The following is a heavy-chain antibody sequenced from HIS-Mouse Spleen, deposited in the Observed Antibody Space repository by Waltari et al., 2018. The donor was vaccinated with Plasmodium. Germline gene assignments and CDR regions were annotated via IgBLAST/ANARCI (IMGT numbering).Heavy chain of an antibody. D-gene: IGHD6-13*01. V-gene: IGHV3-7*01. J-gene: IGHJ2*01. CDR1: GFAFSSYW. CDR2: IKQDGSEK. Sequence: EVQLVESGGGLVQPGGSLRLAWAASGFAFSSYWMSWVRQAPGKGLEWVANIKQDGSEKYYVDSVKGRFTISRDNAKNSLYLQMNSLRAEDTAVYYCASSWYWYFDLWGRGTLVTVSS. CDR3: ASSWYWYFDL.